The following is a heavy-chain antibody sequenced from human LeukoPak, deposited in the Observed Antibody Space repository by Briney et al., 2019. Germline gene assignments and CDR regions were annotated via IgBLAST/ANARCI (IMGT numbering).Heavy chain of an antibody. CDR2: IYYSGST. D-gene: IGHD3-10*01. Sequence: SETLSLTCTVSGGSISSGDYYWRWIRQPPGTGLEWIGYIYYSGSTYYNPSLKSRVTISVDTSKNQFSLKLSSVTAADTAVYYCARGGTMVRGLQGVDIWGQGTMVTVSS. V-gene: IGHV4-30-4*08. CDR3: ARGGTMVRGLQGVDI. J-gene: IGHJ3*02. CDR1: GGSISSGDYY.